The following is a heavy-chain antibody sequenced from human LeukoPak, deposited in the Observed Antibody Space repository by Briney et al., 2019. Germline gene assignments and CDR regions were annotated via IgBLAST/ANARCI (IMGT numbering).Heavy chain of an antibody. Sequence: ASVKVSCKASGYTFTGYYMHWVRQAPGQGLEWMGWINPNSGGTNYAQKFQGRVTMTRDTSISTAYMELSRLRSDDTAVYYCARAFFPNFDWLKWEDAFDIWGQGTKVT. D-gene: IGHD3-9*01. CDR2: INPNSGGT. CDR1: GYTFTGYY. CDR3: ARAFFPNFDWLKWEDAFDI. J-gene: IGHJ3*02. V-gene: IGHV1-2*02.